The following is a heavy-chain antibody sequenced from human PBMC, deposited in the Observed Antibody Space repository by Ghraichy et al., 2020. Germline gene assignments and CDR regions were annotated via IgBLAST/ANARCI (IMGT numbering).Heavy chain of an antibody. V-gene: IGHV2-5*02. D-gene: IGHD5-18*01. Sequence: SGPTLVKPTQTLTLTCTFSGFSLSTSGVGVGWIRQPPGKALEWLALIYWDDDKRYSPSLKNSLTITKDTSKNQVVLTMTNMDPEDTATYYCAHIRVPWAMGRDALDLWGQGTTVTVSS. CDR3: AHIRVPWAMGRDALDL. J-gene: IGHJ3*01. CDR1: GFSLSTSGVG. CDR2: IYWDDDK.